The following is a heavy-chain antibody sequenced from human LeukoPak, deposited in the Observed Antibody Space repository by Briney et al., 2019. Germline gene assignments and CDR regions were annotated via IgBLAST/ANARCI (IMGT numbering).Heavy chain of an antibody. J-gene: IGHJ6*03. Sequence: SETLSLTCGVSSVSISGGGSCWNWIRQPPGKGLEWIGYICYSGITYYNPSLKSRVTISLDTSNNQLSLHLSSVTAADTAVYYCARQVGRGTQVYYMDVWGKGTTVTVSS. CDR2: ICYSGIT. D-gene: IGHD3-16*01. CDR1: SVSISGGGSC. V-gene: IGHV4-30-4*07. CDR3: ARQVGRGTQVYYMDV.